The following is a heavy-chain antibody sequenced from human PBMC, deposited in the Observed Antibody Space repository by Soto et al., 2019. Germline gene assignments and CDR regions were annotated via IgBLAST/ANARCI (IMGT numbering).Heavy chain of an antibody. D-gene: IGHD6-19*01. J-gene: IGHJ4*02. CDR1: GFTFSDYA. CDR2: VSHDGRNT. Sequence: VQLVESGGGVVQPGRSLRLSCAASGFTFSDYAMHWVRQAPGKGLEWGAGVSHDGRNTHYADSVKGRFTISRDSSKNTVSLEMTSLRAEDTAVYYCAKGGRQWLVTSDFNYWGQGALVTVSS. V-gene: IGHV3-30*18. CDR3: AKGGRQWLVTSDFNY.